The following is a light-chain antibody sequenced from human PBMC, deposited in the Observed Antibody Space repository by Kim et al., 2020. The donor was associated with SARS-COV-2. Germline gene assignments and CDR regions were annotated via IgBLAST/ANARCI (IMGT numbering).Light chain of an antibody. Sequence: ASVGDRVTIPCRARRSLGGLLAWYQQKPGQAPKLRIYEASTLKSGVPSRFSGSGSETEFTLTTSSLQTDDFATYYCQQYRSYPWTFGQGTKVDIK. V-gene: IGKV1-5*03. CDR2: EAS. CDR3: QQYRSYPWT. CDR1: RSLGGL. J-gene: IGKJ1*01.